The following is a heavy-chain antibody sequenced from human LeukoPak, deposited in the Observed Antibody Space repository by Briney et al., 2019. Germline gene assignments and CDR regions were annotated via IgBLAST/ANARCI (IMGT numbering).Heavy chain of an antibody. CDR3: ARELYCTNGVCYNGMDV. Sequence: GGSLRLSCAASGFTFSSYAMSLVRQAPGKGLEWVSTISGSGGSTYYADSVKGRFTISRHNSKNTLYLQMNSLRAEDTAVYYCARELYCTNGVCYNGMDVWGQGTTVTVSS. D-gene: IGHD2-8*01. V-gene: IGHV3-23*01. CDR2: ISGSGGST. J-gene: IGHJ6*02. CDR1: GFTFSSYA.